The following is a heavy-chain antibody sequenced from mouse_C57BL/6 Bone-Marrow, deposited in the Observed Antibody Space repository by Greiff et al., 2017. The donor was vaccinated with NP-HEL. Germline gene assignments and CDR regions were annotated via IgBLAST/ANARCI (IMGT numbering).Heavy chain of an antibody. V-gene: IGHV1-82*01. D-gene: IGHD1-1*01. CDR3: ARWFATVVAPDD. Sequence: VQLQQSGPELVKPGASVKISCKASGYAFSSSWMNWVKQRPGKGLEWIGRIYPGDGDTNYNGKFKGKATLTPDKSSSTAYMQLSSLTSEDSAVYFCARWFATVVAPDDWGQGTTLTVSS. CDR1: GYAFSSSW. CDR2: IYPGDGDT. J-gene: IGHJ2*01.